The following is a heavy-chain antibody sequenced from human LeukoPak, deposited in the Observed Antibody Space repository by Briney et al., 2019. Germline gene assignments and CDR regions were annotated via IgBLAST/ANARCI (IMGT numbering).Heavy chain of an antibody. CDR2: VWFGESSQ. J-gene: IGHJ4*02. D-gene: IGHD1-26*01. CDR3: AKGGRDTSKYYFDY. V-gene: IGHV3-30*18. CDR1: GFSFSYSG. Sequence: GRSLRLSCAASGFSFSYSGMHWVRQAPGKGLEWVAAVWFGESSQSYPDSVKGRFTISRDNSKNTVWLEMNSLRVEDTAVYYCAKGGRDTSKYYFDYWGQGTQVTVSS.